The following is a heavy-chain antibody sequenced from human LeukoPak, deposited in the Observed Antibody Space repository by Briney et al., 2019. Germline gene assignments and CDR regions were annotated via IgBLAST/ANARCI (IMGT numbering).Heavy chain of an antibody. J-gene: IGHJ4*02. CDR1: GFTFRNYW. V-gene: IGHV3-74*01. D-gene: IGHD3-10*01. Sequence: GGSLRLSCAASGFTFRNYWMHWIRHAPGKGLVWVSRIKGDGSHTIYADSVKGRFTISRDNFKNTLYLQMNSLRAEDTAVYYCAKEDITLVRGVFYWGQGTLVTVSS. CDR3: AKEDITLVRGVFY. CDR2: IKGDGSHT.